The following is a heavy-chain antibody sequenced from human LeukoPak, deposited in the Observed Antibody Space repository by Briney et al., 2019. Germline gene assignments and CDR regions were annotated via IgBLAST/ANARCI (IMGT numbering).Heavy chain of an antibody. CDR1: GFMFRTYW. Sequence: GGSLRLSCEVSGFMFRTYWMDWVRQAPGRGLEWVANINQDGSEKYYVDSVKGRFTISRDNTKNSLYLQMNSLRAEDTAVYYCSRALEVWDKGTTVTVSS. CDR3: SRALEV. J-gene: IGHJ6*04. CDR2: INQDGSEK. V-gene: IGHV3-7*01.